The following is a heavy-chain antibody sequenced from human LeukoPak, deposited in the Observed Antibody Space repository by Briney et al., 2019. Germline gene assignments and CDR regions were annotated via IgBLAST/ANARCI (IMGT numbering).Heavy chain of an antibody. J-gene: IGHJ4*02. Sequence: ASVKVSCKASGYRFTTDMYTIHWLRQAPGHRLEWMGWINAGNGNTKYSQKFQGRVTITGDTSARTVYMEVSSLVSEDTAVYYCARDSDSSGWSWVHWGQGTLVTVSS. CDR2: INAGNGNT. CDR3: ARDSDSSGWSWVH. CDR1: GYRFTTDMYT. D-gene: IGHD6-19*01. V-gene: IGHV1-3*01.